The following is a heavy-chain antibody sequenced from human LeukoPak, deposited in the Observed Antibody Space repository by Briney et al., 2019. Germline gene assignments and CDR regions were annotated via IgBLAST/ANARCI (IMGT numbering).Heavy chain of an antibody. V-gene: IGHV4-59*01. CDR3: AREYRSGVDY. D-gene: IGHD6-19*01. J-gene: IGHJ4*02. CDR2: IYYSGST. CDR1: GFTFSSYS. Sequence: GSLRLSCAASGFTFSSYSMNWVRQAPGKGLEWIGYIYYSGSTNYNPSVKSRVTISVDMSKNQFSLKLSSVTAADTAVYYCAREYRSGVDYWGQGTLVTVSS.